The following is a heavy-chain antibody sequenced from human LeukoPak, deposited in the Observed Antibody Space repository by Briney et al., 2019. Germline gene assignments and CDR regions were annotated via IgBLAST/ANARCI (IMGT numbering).Heavy chain of an antibody. CDR2: IYYSGST. V-gene: IGHV4-39*01. D-gene: IGHD5/OR15-5a*01. CDR3: ARLSTPISTYYYMDV. J-gene: IGHJ6*03. Sequence: SETLSLTCTVSGGSISSSSYYWGWIRRPPGKGPEWIGNIYYSGSTYYNPSLKSRVTISVDTSKNQFSLKLSSVTAADTAVYYCARLSTPISTYYYMDVWGKGTTVTVSS. CDR1: GGSISSSSYY.